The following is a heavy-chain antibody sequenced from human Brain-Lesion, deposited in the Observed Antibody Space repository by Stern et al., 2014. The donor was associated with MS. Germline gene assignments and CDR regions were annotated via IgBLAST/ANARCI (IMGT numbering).Heavy chain of an antibody. V-gene: IGHV4-39*01. Sequence: QVQLQESGPGLVKPSETLSLTCTVSGGSITSSSYYWGWIRQPPGRGLEYIGTVYYTGSTFYDPSLKSRVTIPVDPSKTQGALKLTSVTAADTAVYYCVRPDIMGTIWNWGQGTLVTVSS. CDR3: VRPDIMGTIWN. CDR2: VYYTGST. J-gene: IGHJ4*02. CDR1: GGSITSSSYY. D-gene: IGHD1-26*01.